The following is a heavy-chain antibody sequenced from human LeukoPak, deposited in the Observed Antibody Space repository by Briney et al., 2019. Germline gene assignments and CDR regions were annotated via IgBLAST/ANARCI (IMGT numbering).Heavy chain of an antibody. J-gene: IGHJ4*02. Sequence: PGGSLRLSCAASGFTFSSYEMNWVRQAPGKGLEWVSYICGRGSTKYYADSVKGRFTISRDNAENSLYLQMSGLRAEDTAVYYCARDLYYYGSGNYVPGLPDYWGQGTLVTVSS. CDR3: ARDLYYYGSGNYVPGLPDY. CDR1: GFTFSSYE. CDR2: ICGRGSTK. V-gene: IGHV3-48*03. D-gene: IGHD3-10*01.